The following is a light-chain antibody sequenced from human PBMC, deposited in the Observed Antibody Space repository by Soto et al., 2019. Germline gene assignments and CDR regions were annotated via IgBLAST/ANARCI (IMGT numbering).Light chain of an antibody. CDR3: HQYGSSPAT. CDR1: QSISSSS. Sequence: EIVLTQSPGTLSLSPCDRATLSCRSSQSISSSSLAWYQQRPGQAPRLLIYVASSRATGIPARFSGSGSGTDFTLTISRLEPEDFAVYYCHQYGSSPATFGQGTKVDIK. J-gene: IGKJ1*01. CDR2: VAS. V-gene: IGKV3-20*01.